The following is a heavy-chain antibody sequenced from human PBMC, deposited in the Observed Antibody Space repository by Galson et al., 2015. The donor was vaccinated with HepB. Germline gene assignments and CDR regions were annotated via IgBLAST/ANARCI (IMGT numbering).Heavy chain of an antibody. CDR1: GDSVSSNSAA. D-gene: IGHD6-6*01. V-gene: IGHV6-1*01. CDR3: ARTESGTEATIAAIDY. J-gene: IGHJ4*02. CDR2: TYYRSKWYN. Sequence: CAISGDSVSSNSAAWNWIRQSPSRGLEWLGRTYYRSKWYNDYAVSVKSRITINPDTSKNQFSLQLNSVTPEDTAVYYCARTESGTEATIAAIDYWGQGTLVTVSS.